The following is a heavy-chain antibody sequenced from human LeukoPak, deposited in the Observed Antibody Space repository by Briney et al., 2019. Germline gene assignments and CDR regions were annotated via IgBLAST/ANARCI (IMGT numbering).Heavy chain of an antibody. CDR3: ARHEYSSSWKGY. V-gene: IGHV4-38-2*01. CDR1: GYSISSGYY. Sequence: SETRSLTCAVSGYSISSGYYWGWIRQPPGKGLEWIGSIYHSGSTYYNPSLKSRVTISVDTSKNQLSLKLSSVTAADTAVYYCARHEYSSSWKGYWGQGTLVTVSS. J-gene: IGHJ4*02. D-gene: IGHD6-13*01. CDR2: IYHSGST.